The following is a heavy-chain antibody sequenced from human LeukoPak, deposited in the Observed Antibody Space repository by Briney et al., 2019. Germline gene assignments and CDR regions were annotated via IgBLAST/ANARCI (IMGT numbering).Heavy chain of an antibody. CDR2: ISGSGGST. CDR3: AKLGGACSGGSCYSVMDV. Sequence: GRSLRLSCAASGFTFSSYAMHWVRQAPGRGLEWVSAISGSGGSTYYADSVKGRFTISRDNSKNTLYLQMNSLRAEDTAVYYCAKLGGACSGGSCYSVMDVWGQGTTVTVSS. D-gene: IGHD2-15*01. CDR1: GFTFSSYA. J-gene: IGHJ6*02. V-gene: IGHV3-23*01.